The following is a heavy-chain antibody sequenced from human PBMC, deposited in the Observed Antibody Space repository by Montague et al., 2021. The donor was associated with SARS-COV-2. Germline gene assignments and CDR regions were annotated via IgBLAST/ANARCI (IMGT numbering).Heavy chain of an antibody. CDR1: GFSLSTSGMC. CDR3: ARVGIVVVPAAIVTLSYYYYMDV. D-gene: IGHD2-2*02. Sequence: LVKPTQTLTLTCTFSGFSLSTSGMCVSWIRQHPGKGLEWIGYIYYSGSTYYNPSLKSRVTISVDTSKNQFSLKLSSVTAADTAVYYCARVGIVVVPAAIVTLSYYYYMDVWGKGT. V-gene: IGHV4-31*03. J-gene: IGHJ6*03. CDR2: IYYSGST.